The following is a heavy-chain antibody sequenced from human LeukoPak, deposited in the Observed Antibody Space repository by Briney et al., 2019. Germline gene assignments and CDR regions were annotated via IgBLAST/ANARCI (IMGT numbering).Heavy chain of an antibody. D-gene: IGHD6-13*01. Sequence: PGGSLRLSCAASGFTFSSYAMSWVRQAPGKALEWVSAISGSGGSTYYADSVRGRFTISRDNSKNTLYLQMNSLRAEDTAVYYCAKDDIAAAPHYMDVWGKGTTVTVSS. CDR1: GFTFSSYA. CDR2: ISGSGGST. V-gene: IGHV3-23*01. J-gene: IGHJ6*03. CDR3: AKDDIAAAPHYMDV.